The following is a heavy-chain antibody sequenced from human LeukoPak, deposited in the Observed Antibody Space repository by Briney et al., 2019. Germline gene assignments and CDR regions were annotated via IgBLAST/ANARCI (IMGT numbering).Heavy chain of an antibody. CDR1: GFTFSNYW. CDR2: IKQDGSEK. V-gene: IGHV3-7*05. J-gene: IGHJ5*02. D-gene: IGHD5-24*01. Sequence: GRSLRLSCAASGFTFSNYWMIWVRQAPGKGLEWVGNIKQDGSEKRYADSVRGRFSISRDNAQTSLYLQMNSLRAEDTAVYYCARASDPWLQLTWGQGTLVTVSS. CDR3: ARASDPWLQLT.